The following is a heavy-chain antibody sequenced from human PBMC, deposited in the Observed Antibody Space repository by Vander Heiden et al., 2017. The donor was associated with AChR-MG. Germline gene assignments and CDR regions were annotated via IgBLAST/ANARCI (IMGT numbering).Heavy chain of an antibody. D-gene: IGHD6-19*01. CDR1: GSASMSLG. V-gene: IGHV3-30*02. CDR3: AKDMGRPGIAVAGDFDY. J-gene: IGHJ4*02. CDR2: IRYDRSNK. Sequence: QVQLVESGGGFVQPGGSVRLACAASGSASMSLGMHWVRQAPGKGLEWVEFIRYDRSNKYYDDSVNGRVTISRDNSKNTLVRQMISLRAEETAVYYCAKDMGRPGIAVAGDFDYRGEGTLVTVSS.